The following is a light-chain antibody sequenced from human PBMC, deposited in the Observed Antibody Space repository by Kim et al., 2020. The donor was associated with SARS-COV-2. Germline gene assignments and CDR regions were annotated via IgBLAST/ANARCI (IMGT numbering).Light chain of an antibody. Sequence: VSPGERATLSCRASQSVTSHLAWYQQKPGQAPRLLIYGASSRATGIPARFSGSGSGTEFTLTITSLQSEDSAVYYCQQYDKWPPYSFGQGTKLEI. CDR2: GAS. V-gene: IGKV3-15*01. J-gene: IGKJ2*03. CDR3: QQYDKWPPYS. CDR1: QSVTSH.